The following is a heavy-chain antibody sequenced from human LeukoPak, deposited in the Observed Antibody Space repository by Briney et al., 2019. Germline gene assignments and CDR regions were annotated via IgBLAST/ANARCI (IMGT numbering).Heavy chain of an antibody. D-gene: IGHD2-2*02. J-gene: IGHJ5*02. CDR3: AREVGYCSSTSCYTFWFDP. CDR1: GYSFISYG. CDR2: MSAYNGKT. Sequence: ASVKVSCKASGYSFISYGFNWVRQAPGQGLEWMGWMSAYNGKTNYAHSLQGRVTVTADTSTSTAYMELRSLRSEDTAVYYCAREVGYCSSTSCYTFWFDPWGQGTLVTVSS. V-gene: IGHV1-18*01.